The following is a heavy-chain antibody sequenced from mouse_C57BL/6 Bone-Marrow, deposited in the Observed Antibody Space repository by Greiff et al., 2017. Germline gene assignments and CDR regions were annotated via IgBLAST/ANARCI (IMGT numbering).Heavy chain of an antibody. CDR1: GFNIKDDY. V-gene: IGHV14-4*01. Sequence: VQLKESGAELVRPGASVKLSCTASGFNIKDDYMHWVKQRPEQGLEWIGWIDPENGDTEYASKFQGKATITADTSSNTAYLQLSSLTSEDTAVYYCTSIWLRRTYYFDYWGQGTTLTVSS. CDR3: TSIWLRRTYYFDY. J-gene: IGHJ2*01. D-gene: IGHD2-2*01. CDR2: IDPENGDT.